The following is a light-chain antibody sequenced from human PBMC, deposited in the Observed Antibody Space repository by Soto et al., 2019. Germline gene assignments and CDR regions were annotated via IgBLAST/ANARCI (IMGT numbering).Light chain of an antibody. J-gene: IGKJ5*01. CDR3: QQCNNWPPT. Sequence: EIVLTQSPGTLSLSPGERATLSCRASQSVSSNLAWYQQKPGQAPRLLIYGASTRATGIPARFSGSGSGTEFTLTISSLQSEEFAVYYCQQCNNWPPTFGQGTRLEIK. V-gene: IGKV3-15*01. CDR1: QSVSSN. CDR2: GAS.